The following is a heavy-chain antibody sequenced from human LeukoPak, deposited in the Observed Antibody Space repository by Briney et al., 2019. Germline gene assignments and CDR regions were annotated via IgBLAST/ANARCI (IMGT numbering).Heavy chain of an antibody. V-gene: IGHV4-4*02. CDR2: IYHSGST. Sequence: SETLSLTCAVSGGSISSSNWWNWVRQPPGKGLEWIGEIYHSGSTNYNPSLKRRVTISVDTSKNQFTLKLSSVTAADTAVYYCARRNIVVVPAAIFRRINSFDPWGQGTLVTVSS. D-gene: IGHD2-2*01. CDR3: ARRNIVVVPAAIFRRINSFDP. J-gene: IGHJ5*02. CDR1: GGSISSSNW.